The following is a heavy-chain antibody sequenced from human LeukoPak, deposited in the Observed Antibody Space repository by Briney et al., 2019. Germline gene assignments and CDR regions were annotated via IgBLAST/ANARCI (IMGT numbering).Heavy chain of an antibody. V-gene: IGHV3-48*03. CDR2: ISSSGSTI. CDR1: GFTFSSYE. J-gene: IGHJ6*03. Sequence: GGSLRLSCAASGFTFSSYEMNWVRQAPGKGLEWVSYISSSGSTIYYADSVKGRFTTSRDDAKNSLYLQMNSLRAEDTAVYYCARTPGYYYYYMDVWGKGTTVTVSS. CDR3: ARTPGYYYYYMDV.